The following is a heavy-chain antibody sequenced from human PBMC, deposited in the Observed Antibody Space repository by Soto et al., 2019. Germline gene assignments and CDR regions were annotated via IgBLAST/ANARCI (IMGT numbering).Heavy chain of an antibody. V-gene: IGHV1-3*01. D-gene: IGHD5-12*01. CDR2: INAGNGNT. CDR3: ARDSLRGYSGYVYYYYYYMDV. Sequence: GASVKVSCKASGYTFTSYAMHWVRQAPGQRLEWMGWINAGNGNTKYSQKFQGRVTITRDTSASTAYMELSSLRSEDTAVYYCARDSLRGYSGYVYYYYYYMDVWGKGTTVTVSS. CDR1: GYTFTSYA. J-gene: IGHJ6*03.